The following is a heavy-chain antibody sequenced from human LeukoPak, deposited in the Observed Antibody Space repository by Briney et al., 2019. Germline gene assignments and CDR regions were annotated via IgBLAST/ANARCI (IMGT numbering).Heavy chain of an antibody. CDR3: ARDHCSSTSCGSSQDY. V-gene: IGHV1-46*01. J-gene: IGHJ4*02. CDR2: INPSGGST. Sequence: ASVKVSCKASGYTFTNYYMHWVRQAPGQGLEWMGIINPSGGSTSYAQKFQGRVTMTRDTSTSTVYMELSSPRSEDTAVYYCARDHCSSTSCGSSQDYWGQGTLVTVSS. CDR1: GYTFTNYY. D-gene: IGHD2-2*01.